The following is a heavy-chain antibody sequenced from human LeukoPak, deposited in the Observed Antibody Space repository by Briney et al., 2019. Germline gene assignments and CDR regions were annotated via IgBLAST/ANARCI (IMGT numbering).Heavy chain of an antibody. CDR3: VRLACYEGRGHYPDH. V-gene: IGHV3-74*01. Sequence: PGGSLRLSCGASGFTFSSHRMHWVRQAPGEAPAWVARISSDGTSAVYAGSVRGRFTVSRDNAKSTMFLQMDSQRAEDTAVYYCVRLACYEGRGHYPDHWGQGTLVTVSS. D-gene: IGHD3-22*01. CDR1: GFTFSSHR. CDR2: ISSDGTSA. J-gene: IGHJ4*02.